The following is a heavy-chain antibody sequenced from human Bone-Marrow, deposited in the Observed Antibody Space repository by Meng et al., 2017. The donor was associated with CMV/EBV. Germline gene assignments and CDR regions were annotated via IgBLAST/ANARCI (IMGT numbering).Heavy chain of an antibody. D-gene: IGHD5-12*01. CDR2: ISGSGDST. CDR1: GFTFTSYA. CDR3: ARWSRGYSGYGAIID. J-gene: IGHJ4*02. V-gene: IGHV3-23*01. Sequence: LSLTCAASGFTFTSYAMSWVRQAPGKGLEWVSAISGSGDSTYYADSVKGRFTISRDNSKNTLIVQMNSLRAEDTALYYCARWSRGYSGYGAIIDWGQGTLVTVSS.